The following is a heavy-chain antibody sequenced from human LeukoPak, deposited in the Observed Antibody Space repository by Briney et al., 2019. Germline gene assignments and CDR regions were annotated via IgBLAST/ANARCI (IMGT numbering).Heavy chain of an antibody. D-gene: IGHD3-9*01. J-gene: IGHJ3*02. V-gene: IGHV3-11*04. CDR1: GFTFSDYY. CDR2: ISSSGSAR. CDR3: AIPDSRYGDAFDI. Sequence: PGGSLRLSCAASGFTFSDYYMSWIRQAPGKGLEWVSYISSSGSARYYADSVKGRFTISRDNAKNSLYLQMNSLRAEDTAVYYCAIPDSRYGDAFDIWGQGTMVTVSS.